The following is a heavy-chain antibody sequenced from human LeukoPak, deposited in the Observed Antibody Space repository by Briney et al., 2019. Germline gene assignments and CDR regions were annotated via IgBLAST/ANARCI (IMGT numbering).Heavy chain of an antibody. V-gene: IGHV4-34*01. CDR1: GGSFSGYY. CDR3: ARDEGVRGVRGYYYYYGMDV. J-gene: IGHJ6*02. CDR2: INHSGST. Sequence: SETLSLTCAVYGGSFSGYYWSWIRQPPGKGLEWIGEINHSGSTNYNPSLKSRVTISVDTSKNQFSLKLSSVTAADTAVYYCARDEGVRGVRGYYYYYGMDVWGQGTTVTVS. D-gene: IGHD3-10*01.